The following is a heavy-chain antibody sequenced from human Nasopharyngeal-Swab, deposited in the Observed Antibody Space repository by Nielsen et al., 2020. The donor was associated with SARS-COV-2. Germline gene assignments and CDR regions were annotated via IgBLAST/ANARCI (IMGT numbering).Heavy chain of an antibody. D-gene: IGHD4-17*01. V-gene: IGHV4-59*08. CDR1: GGSISSYY. Sequence: SETLSLTCTVSGGSISSYYWSWIRQPPGKGLEWIGYIYYSGSTNYNPSLKSRVTISVGTSKNQSSLKLSSVTAADTAVYYCARHTVATPISHYFDYWGQGTLVTVSS. CDR2: IYYSGST. CDR3: ARHTVATPISHYFDY. J-gene: IGHJ4*02.